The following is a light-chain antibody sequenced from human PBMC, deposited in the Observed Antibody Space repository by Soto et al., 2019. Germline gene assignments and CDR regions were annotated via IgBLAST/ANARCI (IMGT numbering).Light chain of an antibody. Sequence: EIVLTQSPGTLSLSPGEGATLSCRASQSVSSSYLAWYQQKPGQAPRLLIYGASSRATGIPDRFSGSGSGTDFTLTISRLEPEDFAVYYCQQYGSSLPWTFGHGTKVEIK. CDR3: QQYGSSLPWT. CDR1: QSVSSSY. V-gene: IGKV3-20*01. J-gene: IGKJ1*01. CDR2: GAS.